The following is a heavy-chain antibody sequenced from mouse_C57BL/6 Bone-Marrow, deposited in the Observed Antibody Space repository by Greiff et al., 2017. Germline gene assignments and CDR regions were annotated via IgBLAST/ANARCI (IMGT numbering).Heavy chain of an antibody. CDR1: GFTFSSYG. V-gene: IGHV5-6*01. CDR3: ARRGGLYYAMDY. CDR2: ISSGGSYT. Sequence: EVQGVESGGDLVKPGGSLKLSCAASGFTFSSYGMSWVRQTPDKRLEWVATISSGGSYTYYPDSVKGRFTISSDNAKNTLYLQMSSLKSEDTAMYYCARRGGLYYAMDYWGQGTSVTVSS. J-gene: IGHJ4*01.